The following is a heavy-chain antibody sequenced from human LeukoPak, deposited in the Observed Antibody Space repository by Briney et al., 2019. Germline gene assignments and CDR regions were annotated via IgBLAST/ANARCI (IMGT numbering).Heavy chain of an antibody. J-gene: IGHJ6*03. CDR1: GGSFSGYY. D-gene: IGHD4-23*01. V-gene: IGHV4-34*01. CDR2: INHSGST. CDR3: ARGVTTVVYYYYYYMGV. Sequence: PSETLSLTCAVYGGSFSGYYWSWIRQPPGKGLEWIGEINHSGSTNYNPSLKSRVTISVDTSKNQFSLKLSSVTAADTAVYYCARGVTTVVYYYYYYMGVWGKGTTVTVSS.